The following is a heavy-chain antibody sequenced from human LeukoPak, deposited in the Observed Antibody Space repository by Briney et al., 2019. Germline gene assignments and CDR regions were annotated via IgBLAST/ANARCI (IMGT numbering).Heavy chain of an antibody. J-gene: IGHJ4*02. CDR1: GFTLSTNA. Sequence: SGGSLRLSCLTSGFTLSTNAMSWVRQAPGKGLEWVSAISGSGGSTYYTDSVKGRFTISRDNSKNTLYLQMNSLRAEDTAVYYCAKDVVAVADYYFDYWGQGTLVTVSS. V-gene: IGHV3-23*01. D-gene: IGHD6-19*01. CDR3: AKDVVAVADYYFDY. CDR2: ISGSGGST.